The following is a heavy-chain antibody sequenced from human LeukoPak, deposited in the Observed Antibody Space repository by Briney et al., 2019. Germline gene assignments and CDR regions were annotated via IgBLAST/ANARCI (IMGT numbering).Heavy chain of an antibody. CDR2: INHSGST. D-gene: IGHD6-13*01. V-gene: IGHV4-34*01. J-gene: IGHJ4*02. CDR3: AREKIAAAGPVFDY. CDR1: GGSFSGYY. Sequence: SETLSLTCAVYGGSFSGYYWSWIRQPPGKGLEWIGEINHSGSTNYNPSLKSRVTISVDTPKNQFSLKLSSVTAADTAVYYCAREKIAAAGPVFDYWGQGTLVTVSS.